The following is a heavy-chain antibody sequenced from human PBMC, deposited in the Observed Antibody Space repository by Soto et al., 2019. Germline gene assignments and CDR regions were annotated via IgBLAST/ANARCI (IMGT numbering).Heavy chain of an antibody. CDR3: ASDHGSSLALH. J-gene: IGHJ4*02. CDR2: IDGGGST. V-gene: IGHV3-53*02. D-gene: IGHD6-6*01. CDR1: GFTVSNYY. Sequence: VRLVESGGDLIQPGGSLRLSCAASGFTVSNYYMSWARQAPGKGLEWVSYIDGGGSTYYADSVRGRFTVSRDNSKNTLYLQMNSLRAEDTAVYYCASDHGSSLALHWGQGTLVTVSS.